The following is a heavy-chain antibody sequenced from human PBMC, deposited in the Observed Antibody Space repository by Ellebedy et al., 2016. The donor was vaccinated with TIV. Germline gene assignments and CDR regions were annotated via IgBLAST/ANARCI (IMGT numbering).Heavy chain of an antibody. CDR1: GGSISSYY. D-gene: IGHD5-12*01. CDR2: MYTSGST. CDR3: AREGYSGYDFDY. Sequence: SETLSLTXTVSGGSISSYYWSWIRQPAGKGLQWIGRMYTSGSTNYNPSLKSRVTMSVDTSKNQFSLKLSSVTAADTAVYCCAREGYSGYDFDYWGQGTLVTVSS. J-gene: IGHJ4*02. V-gene: IGHV4-4*07.